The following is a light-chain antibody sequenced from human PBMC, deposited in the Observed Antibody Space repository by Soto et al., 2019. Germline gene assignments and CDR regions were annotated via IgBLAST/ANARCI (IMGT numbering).Light chain of an antibody. CDR1: QSVSSSC. CDR3: QQYGSSPYT. J-gene: IGKJ2*01. V-gene: IGKV3-20*01. CDR2: GAS. Sequence: EIVLTQSPGTLSLSPGERATLSCMASQSVSSSCLAWYQQKPGQAPRLLIYGASSRATGIPDRFSGSGSGTDFTLTISRLEPEDFAVYYCQQYGSSPYTFGQGTKLEIK.